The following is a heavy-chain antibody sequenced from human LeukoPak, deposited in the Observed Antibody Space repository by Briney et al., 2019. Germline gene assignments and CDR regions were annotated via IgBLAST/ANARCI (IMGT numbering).Heavy chain of an antibody. V-gene: IGHV4-38-2*01. CDR3: ARVSSSGWFFDF. J-gene: IGHJ4*02. Sequence: SETLSLTCVVSGYSISSGYYWGWLRQPPGQGLEWIGSIFRSGSTYFNPSLKSRVTISVDTSKNQFPLKLSSVTAADTAVYYCARVSSSGWFFDFWGQGTLVTVSS. CDR1: GYSISSGYY. D-gene: IGHD6-19*01. CDR2: IFRSGST.